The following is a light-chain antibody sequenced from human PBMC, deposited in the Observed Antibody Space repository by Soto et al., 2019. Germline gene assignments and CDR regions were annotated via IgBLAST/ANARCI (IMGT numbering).Light chain of an antibody. CDR2: DAS. CDR1: QDISNY. J-gene: IGKJ2*01. V-gene: IGKV1-33*01. CDR3: QQYDNVPYT. Sequence: DIQMTQSPSSLSASVGDRVTITCQASQDISNYLNWYQQKPGKAPKLLIYDASDLETGVPSRFNGSGSGTDFTFTISSLQPEDIATYYCQQYDNVPYTFGQGTKLEIK.